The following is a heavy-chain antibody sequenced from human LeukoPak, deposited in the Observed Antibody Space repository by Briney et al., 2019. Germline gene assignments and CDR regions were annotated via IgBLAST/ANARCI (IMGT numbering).Heavy chain of an antibody. Sequence: SVKVSCKASGYTFTSYAMHWVRQAPGQRLEWMGGIIPIFGTANYAQNFQGRVTITADESTSTAYMELSGLRSEDTAVYYCATVPLSRSPGFWSGYYIPDYWGQGTLVTVSS. CDR3: ATVPLSRSPGFWSGYYIPDY. J-gene: IGHJ4*02. CDR2: IIPIFGTA. D-gene: IGHD3-3*01. CDR1: GYTFTSYA. V-gene: IGHV1-69*13.